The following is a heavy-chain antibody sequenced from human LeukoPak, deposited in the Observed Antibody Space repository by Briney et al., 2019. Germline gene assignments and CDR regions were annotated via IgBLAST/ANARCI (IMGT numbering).Heavy chain of an antibody. CDR1: GYTFTGYY. V-gene: IGHV1-2*02. D-gene: IGHD6-6*01. Sequence: ASVKVSCKASGYTFTGYYMHWVRQAPGQGLEWMGWINPNSGGTNYAQKFQGRVTMTRDTSISTAHMELSRLRSDDTAVYYCARSGRSSSNNYYYYMDVWGKGTTVTVSS. CDR3: ARSGRSSSNNYYYYMDV. CDR2: INPNSGGT. J-gene: IGHJ6*03.